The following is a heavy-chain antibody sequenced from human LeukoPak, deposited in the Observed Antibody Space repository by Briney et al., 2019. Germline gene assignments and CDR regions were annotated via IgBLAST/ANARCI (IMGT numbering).Heavy chain of an antibody. CDR2: IYSDNT. CDR3: AKDTDYYSSGSEYMDV. V-gene: IGHV3-53*01. Sequence: GGSLRLSCTVSGFTVSSNSMSWVRQAPGKGLEWVSFIYSDNTHYSDSVKGRFTISRDNSKNTLYLQMNSLRAEDTAVYYCAKDTDYYSSGSEYMDVWGKGTTVTISS. CDR1: GFTVSSNS. J-gene: IGHJ6*03. D-gene: IGHD6-25*01.